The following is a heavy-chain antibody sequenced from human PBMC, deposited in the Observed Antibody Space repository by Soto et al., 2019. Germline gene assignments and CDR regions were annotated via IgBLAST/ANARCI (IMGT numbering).Heavy chain of an antibody. D-gene: IGHD5-18*01. CDR1: GFTFDDYA. J-gene: IGHJ4*02. CDR2: ISWNSGSI. CDR3: AKGRYSYGPFDY. V-gene: IGHV3-9*01. Sequence: EVQLVESGGGLVQPGRSLRLSCAASGFTFDDYAMHWVRQAPGKGLEWVSGISWNSGSIGYADSVKGRFTISRDNAKNSLYLQMNSLRAEDTALYYCAKGRYSYGPFDYWGQGTLVTVSS.